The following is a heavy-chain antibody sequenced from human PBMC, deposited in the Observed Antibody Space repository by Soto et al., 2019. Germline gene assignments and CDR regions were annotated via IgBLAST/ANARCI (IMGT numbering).Heavy chain of an antibody. J-gene: IGHJ4*02. V-gene: IGHV1-69*01. CDR3: ARDSKAFQYSGSDYYFDY. Sequence: QVQLVQSGAEVKKPGSSVKVSCKASGGTFSSYAISWVRQAPGQGLEWMGGIIPIFGTANYAQKFQGRVTNTADESTSTAYMELSSLRSEDTAVYYCARDSKAFQYSGSDYYFDYWGQGTLVTVSS. CDR1: GGTFSSYA. CDR2: IIPIFGTA. D-gene: IGHD1-26*01.